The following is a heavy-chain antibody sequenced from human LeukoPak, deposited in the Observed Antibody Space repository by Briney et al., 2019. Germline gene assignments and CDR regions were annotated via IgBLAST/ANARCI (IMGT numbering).Heavy chain of an antibody. V-gene: IGHV4-59*01. CDR2: IYYSGST. D-gene: IGHD6-19*01. Sequence: SETLSLTCTVSGASISSDYWSWIRQPPGKGLEWMGYIYYSGSTKYNPSLKSRVTMSVDTSKNQFSLKLSSATAADTAVYYCARGAGWYDYWGQGTLVTVSS. J-gene: IGHJ4*02. CDR1: GASISSDY. CDR3: ARGAGWYDY.